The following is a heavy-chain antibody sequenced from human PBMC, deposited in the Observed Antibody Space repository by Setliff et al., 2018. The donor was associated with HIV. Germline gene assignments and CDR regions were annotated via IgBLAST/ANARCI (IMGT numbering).Heavy chain of an antibody. J-gene: IGHJ5*02. D-gene: IGHD3-10*01. V-gene: IGHV4-39*01. CDR1: GGSISSTSYY. CDR3: ARRIDNSGSLPAKNWFDT. CDR2: ISSSGNT. Sequence: SETLSLTCTVSGGSISSTSYYWGWIRQPPGTGLEWIGSISSSGNTYYNPSLKSRVTTSVDTPKNQFSLKLNSVTAADTAVYYCARRIDNSGSLPAKNWFDTWGQGRLVTAPQ.